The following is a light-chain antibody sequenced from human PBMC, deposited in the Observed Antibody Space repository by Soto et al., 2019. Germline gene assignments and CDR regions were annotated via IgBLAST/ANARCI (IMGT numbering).Light chain of an antibody. CDR3: SSYTSSSTLV. CDR1: SSDVGAYNY. CDR2: DVS. V-gene: IGLV2-14*01. Sequence: QSALTQPASVSGSPGQSITISCTGTSSDVGAYNYVSWYQQHPGKAPKLMIYDVSNRPSGVSNRFSGSKSGNTASLPISGLQAEDEADYYCSSYTSSSTLVVGGGTKLTVL. J-gene: IGLJ2*01.